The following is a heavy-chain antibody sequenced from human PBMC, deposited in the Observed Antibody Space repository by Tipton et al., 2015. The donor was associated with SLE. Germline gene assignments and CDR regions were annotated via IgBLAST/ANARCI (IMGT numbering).Heavy chain of an antibody. V-gene: IGHV4-59*11. CDR1: GGSIHSHY. Sequence: TLSLTCTVSGGSIHSHYWTWIRQPPGQGLEWIGHIYYTGTTNYSPSLKSRLTISVDTSKNQFSLKLTSVTAADTAVYYCARTDSGNDLFVFDTWGLGTLVTVSS. CDR2: IYYTGTT. J-gene: IGHJ4*02. CDR3: ARTDSGNDLFVFDT. D-gene: IGHD3/OR15-3a*01.